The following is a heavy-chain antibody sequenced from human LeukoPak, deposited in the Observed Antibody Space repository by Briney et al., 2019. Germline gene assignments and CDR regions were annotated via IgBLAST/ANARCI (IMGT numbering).Heavy chain of an antibody. CDR1: GFTFSDYY. CDR3: GRALGHYGSGSYYSDF. CDR2: ISGSTRYT. D-gene: IGHD3-10*01. V-gene: IGHV3-11*05. Sequence: GGSLRLSCAASGFTFSDYYMTWIRQAPGKGLEWVSYISGSTRYTNYADSVKGRFTISRDNAKNSLYPQMNSLRAEDTAVYYCGRALGHYGSGSYYSDFWGQGTLVTVSS. J-gene: IGHJ4*02.